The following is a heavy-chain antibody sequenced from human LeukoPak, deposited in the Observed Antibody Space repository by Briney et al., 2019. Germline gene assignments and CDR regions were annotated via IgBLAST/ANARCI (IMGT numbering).Heavy chain of an antibody. J-gene: IGHJ6*02. CDR2: IIPILGTA. D-gene: IGHD2-2*01. CDR3: AREEIVVVPAAMPYYYYYGMDV. Sequence: SVKVSCKASGGTFSSYAISWVRQAPGQGLEWMGGIIPILGTANYAQKFQGRVTITADESTSTAYMELSSLRSEDTAVYYCAREEIVVVPAAMPYYYYYGMDVWGQGTTVTVSS. CDR1: GGTFSSYA. V-gene: IGHV1-69*13.